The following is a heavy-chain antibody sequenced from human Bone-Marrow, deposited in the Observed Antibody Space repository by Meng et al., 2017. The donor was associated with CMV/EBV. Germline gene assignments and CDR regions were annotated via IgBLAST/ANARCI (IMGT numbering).Heavy chain of an antibody. Sequence: ASVKVSCKASGYTFSDYFLHWVRQAPGQGLEWMGWINPKSGVTNYAQRFQDRVTMTTDTSIRTVYMDLSRLTSDDTAIFYCARDLGVGADGYWGQGTLVTVSS. V-gene: IGHV1-2*02. CDR2: INPKSGVT. D-gene: IGHD3-3*01. J-gene: IGHJ4*01. CDR3: ARDLGVGADGY. CDR1: GYTFSDYF.